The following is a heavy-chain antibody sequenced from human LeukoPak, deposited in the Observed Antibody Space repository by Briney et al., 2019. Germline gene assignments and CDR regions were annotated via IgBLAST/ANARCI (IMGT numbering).Heavy chain of an antibody. D-gene: IGHD3-3*01. CDR1: GFTFSGYW. CDR2: LRPDGSDK. Sequence: GGSLRLSCAASGFTFSGYWMTWVRQAPGKGLEWVANLRPDGSDKYYADSVEGRFTISRDNAKNSLYLQMNGLRADDTAIYYCARDAYDDASESWGQGTLDTVSS. V-gene: IGHV3-7*01. J-gene: IGHJ5*02. CDR3: ARDAYDDASES.